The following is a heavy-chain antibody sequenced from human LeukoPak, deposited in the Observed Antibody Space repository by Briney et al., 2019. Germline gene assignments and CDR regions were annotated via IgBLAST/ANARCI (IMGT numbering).Heavy chain of an antibody. D-gene: IGHD1-7*01. CDR2: IIPIFGTA. Sequence: ASVKVSCKASGGTFSSYAISWVRQAPGQGLEWMGGIIPIFGTANYAQKFQGRVTITADESTSTAYMELSSLRSEDTAVYYCAGEGALELELPYYYYYMDVWGKGTTVTVSS. CDR1: GGTFSSYA. V-gene: IGHV1-69*13. J-gene: IGHJ6*03. CDR3: AGEGALELELPYYYYYMDV.